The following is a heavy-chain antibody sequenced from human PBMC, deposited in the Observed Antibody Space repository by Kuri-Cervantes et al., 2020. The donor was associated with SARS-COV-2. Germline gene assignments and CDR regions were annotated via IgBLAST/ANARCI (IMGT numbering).Heavy chain of an antibody. J-gene: IGHJ3*02. CDR1: GFTFSSYW. V-gene: IGHV3-7*04. Sequence: GGSLRLSCAASGFTFSSYWMNWVRQAPGKGLEWVASIKQDGSGQYYVDSVKGRFTISRDNAKNSLYLQMNSLRAEDTAVYYCARIPGYSSGWLAFDIWGQGTMVTVSS. CDR2: IKQDGSGQ. CDR3: ARIPGYSSGWLAFDI. D-gene: IGHD6-19*01.